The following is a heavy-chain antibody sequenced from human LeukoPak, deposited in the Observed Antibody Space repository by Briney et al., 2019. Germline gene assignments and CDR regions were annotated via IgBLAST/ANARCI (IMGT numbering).Heavy chain of an antibody. CDR1: GGSISSSSYY. J-gene: IGHJ4*02. V-gene: IGHV4-39*07. D-gene: IGHD1-14*01. CDR3: ARAEGGYYFDY. Sequence: SETLSLTCTVSGGSISSSSYYWGWIRQPPGKGLEWIGSIYYSGSTNYNPSLKSRVTISVDTSKNQFSLKLSSVTAADTAVYYCARAEGGYYFDYWGQGTLVTVSS. CDR2: IYYSGST.